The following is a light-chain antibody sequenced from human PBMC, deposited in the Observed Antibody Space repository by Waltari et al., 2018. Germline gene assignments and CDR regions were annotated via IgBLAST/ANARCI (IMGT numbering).Light chain of an antibody. CDR1: SSNIGANA. CDR2: NNN. CDR3: AAWDGSLHGVV. V-gene: IGLV1-44*01. Sequence: QSLLTQPPSASAPPGQRVTVSCSGSSSNIGANAVNWYQQLPGTAPKLLIYNNNARPSGVPDRFSGSKSGTSASLAISGLQSEDEARYYCAAWDGSLHGVVFGGGTNLAVL. J-gene: IGLJ2*01.